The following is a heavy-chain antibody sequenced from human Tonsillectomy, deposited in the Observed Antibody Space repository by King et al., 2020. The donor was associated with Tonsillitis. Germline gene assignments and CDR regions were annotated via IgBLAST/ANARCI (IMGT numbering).Heavy chain of an antibody. J-gene: IGHJ4*02. D-gene: IGHD2-15*01. CDR2: INPSGGST. CDR1: GYTFTSYY. V-gene: IGHV1-46*01. Sequence: VQLVESGAEVKKPGASVKVSCKASGYTFTSYYMHWVRLAPGQGLEWMGIINPSGGSTSYAQKFQGRVTMTRDTSTSTVYMGLSSLRSEDTAVYYCARKVGRMGDYWGQGTLVTVSS. CDR3: ARKVGRMGDY.